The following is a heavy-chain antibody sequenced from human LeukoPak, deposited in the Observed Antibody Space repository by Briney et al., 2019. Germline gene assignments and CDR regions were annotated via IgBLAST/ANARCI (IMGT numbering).Heavy chain of an antibody. Sequence: GGSLRLSCAASGFTFSSYGMHWVRQAPGKGLEWVAFIRYDGSNKYYADSVKGRFTISRDNSKNTLYLQMNSLRAEDTAVYYCAPPGDSSGYYYFDYWGQGTLVTVSS. CDR2: IRYDGSNK. CDR3: APPGDSSGYYYFDY. J-gene: IGHJ4*02. D-gene: IGHD3-22*01. V-gene: IGHV3-30*02. CDR1: GFTFSSYG.